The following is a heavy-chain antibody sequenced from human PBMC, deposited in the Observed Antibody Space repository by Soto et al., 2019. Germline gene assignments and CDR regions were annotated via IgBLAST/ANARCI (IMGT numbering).Heavy chain of an antibody. CDR2: IYYSGST. J-gene: IGHJ4*02. V-gene: IGHV4-59*01. D-gene: IGHD6-19*01. CDR1: GGSISSYY. Sequence: NPSETLSLTCTVFGGSISSYYWSWIRQPPGKGLEWIGYIYYSGSTNYNPSLKSRVPISVDTSKNQFSLKLSSVTAADTAVYYCARALYSSGSSYYFDYWGQGTLVTVSS. CDR3: ARALYSSGSSYYFDY.